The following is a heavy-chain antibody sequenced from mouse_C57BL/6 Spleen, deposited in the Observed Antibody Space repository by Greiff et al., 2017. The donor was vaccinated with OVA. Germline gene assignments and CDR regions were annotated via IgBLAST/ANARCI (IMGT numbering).Heavy chain of an antibody. D-gene: IGHD1-1*01. V-gene: IGHV5-17*01. CDR1: GFTFSDYG. CDR2: ISSGSSTI. J-gene: IGHJ1*03. CDR3: ARQDGSRWYFDV. Sequence: EVKLQESGGGLVKPGGSLKLSCAASGFTFSDYGMHWVRLAPEKGLEWVAYISSGSSTIYYADTVKGRFTISRDNAKNTLFLKMTSLRSEDTAMYYCARQDGSRWYFDVWGTGTTVTVSS.